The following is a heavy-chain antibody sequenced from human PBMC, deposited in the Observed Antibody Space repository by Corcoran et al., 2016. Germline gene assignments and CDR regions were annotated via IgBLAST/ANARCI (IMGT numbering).Heavy chain of an antibody. CDR3: ARDSVVVPAAIYGMDV. D-gene: IGHD2-2*01. Sequence: QVQLVQSGAEVKKPGASVKVSCKASGYTFTSYAMHWVRQAPGQRLEWMGWISAYNGNTNYAQKLQGRVTMTTDTSTSTAYMELRSLRSDDTAVYYCARDSVVVPAAIYGMDVWGQGTTVTVSS. CDR2: ISAYNGNT. V-gene: IGHV1-3*01. J-gene: IGHJ6*02. CDR1: GYTFTSYA.